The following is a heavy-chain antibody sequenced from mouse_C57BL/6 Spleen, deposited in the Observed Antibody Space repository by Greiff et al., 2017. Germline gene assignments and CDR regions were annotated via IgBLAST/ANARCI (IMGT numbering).Heavy chain of an antibody. CDR1: GYTFTSYW. CDR2: IDPSDSET. V-gene: IGHV1-52*01. D-gene: IGHD1-1*01. Sequence: VQLQQPGAELVRPGSSVKLSCKASGYTFTSYWMHWVKQRPIQGLEWIGNIDPSDSETHYNQKFKDKATLTVDKSSSTAYMQLSSLTSEDSAVYSCARDYYEGYYAMDYWGQGTSVTVSS. CDR3: ARDYYEGYYAMDY. J-gene: IGHJ4*01.